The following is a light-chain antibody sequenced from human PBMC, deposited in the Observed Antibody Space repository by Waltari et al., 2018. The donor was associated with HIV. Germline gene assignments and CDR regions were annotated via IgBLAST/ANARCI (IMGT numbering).Light chain of an antibody. V-gene: IGLV2-14*03. CDR2: DVS. J-gene: IGLJ1*01. Sequence: QSALTQPASVSGSPGQSITLSCTGTHSEIGGYNSVSWYQQHPDKAPTLLIYDVSKRPSGTSNRFSGSKSGNTASLTISRLQTEDEADYYCNSYTSGSTLVFGTGTRVTV. CDR1: HSEIGGYNS. CDR3: NSYTSGSTLV.